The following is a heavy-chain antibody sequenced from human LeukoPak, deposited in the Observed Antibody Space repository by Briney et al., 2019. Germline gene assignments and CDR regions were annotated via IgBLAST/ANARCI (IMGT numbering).Heavy chain of an antibody. V-gene: IGHV4-59*08. CDR1: DDSISDYY. D-gene: IGHD3-10*01. CDR3: ARHKLRWFGELYYFDY. J-gene: IGHJ4*02. Sequence: PSESLSLTCTVSDDSISDYYRGWIRQPPGKGLEWIGYIHNSGTSTYNLSLKSRVTISVDTSKNQFSLKLSSVTAADTAVYYCARHKLRWFGELYYFDYWGQGTLVTVSS. CDR2: IHNSGTS.